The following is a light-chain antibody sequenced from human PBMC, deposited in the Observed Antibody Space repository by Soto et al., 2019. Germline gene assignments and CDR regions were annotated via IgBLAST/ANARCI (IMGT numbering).Light chain of an antibody. V-gene: IGKV3-20*01. CDR1: QSVSSY. CDR2: DAS. Sequence: EIVLTQSPATLSFSPGERATLSCRASQSVSSYLAWYQQKSGQAPRLLIYDASNRATGTPARFSGSGSETDFTLTISRLEPEDFALYYCQQYGSSAPINFGQGTRLEIK. J-gene: IGKJ5*01. CDR3: QQYGSSAPIN.